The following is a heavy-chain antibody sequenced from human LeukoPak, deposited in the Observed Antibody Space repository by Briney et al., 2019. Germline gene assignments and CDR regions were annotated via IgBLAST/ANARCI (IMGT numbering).Heavy chain of an antibody. D-gene: IGHD6-19*01. CDR1: GGSISSYY. V-gene: IGHV4-4*07. CDR3: AREVAVAGTAFDI. Sequence: SETLSLTCTVSGGSISSYYWSWIRQPAGKGLEWIGRIYTSGSTNYNPSLKSRVTMSVDTSKDQFSLKLSSVTAADAAVYYCAREVAVAGTAFDIWGQGTMVTVSS. J-gene: IGHJ3*02. CDR2: IYTSGST.